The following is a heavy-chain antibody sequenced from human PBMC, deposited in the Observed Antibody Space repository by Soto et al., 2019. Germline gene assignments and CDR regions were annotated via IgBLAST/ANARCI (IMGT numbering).Heavy chain of an antibody. V-gene: IGHV1-69*13. CDR3: ARYYDSSGYYPPHHLPFDY. J-gene: IGHJ4*02. CDR2: IIPIFGTA. Sequence: ASVKVSCKASGGTFSSYAISWVRQAPGQGLEWMGGIIPIFGTANYAQKFQGRVTITADESTSTAYMELSSLRSEDTAVYYCARYYDSSGYYPPHHLPFDYWGQGTLVTVSS. CDR1: GGTFSSYA. D-gene: IGHD3-22*01.